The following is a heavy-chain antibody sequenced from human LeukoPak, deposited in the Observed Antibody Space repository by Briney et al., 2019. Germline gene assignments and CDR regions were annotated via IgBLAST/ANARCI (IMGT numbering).Heavy chain of an antibody. Sequence: GGSLRLSCAASGFTFSSYSMNWVRLAPGQGLEWVSSISSSSSYIYYAGSVKGRFTISRDNAKNSLYLQMNSLRAEDTAVYYCARDQDDFWDFEYYFDYWGQGTLVTVSS. J-gene: IGHJ4*02. V-gene: IGHV3-21*01. CDR3: ARDQDDFWDFEYYFDY. CDR1: GFTFSSYS. CDR2: ISSSSSYI. D-gene: IGHD3-3*01.